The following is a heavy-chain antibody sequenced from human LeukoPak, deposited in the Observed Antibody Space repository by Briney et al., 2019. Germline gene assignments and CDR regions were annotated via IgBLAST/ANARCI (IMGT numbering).Heavy chain of an antibody. CDR1: GVSISSYY. Sequence: SETLSLTCTVSGVSISSYYWSWVRQPAGKGLEWVGRIYTSGSTNYNPSLKSRVTMSVDTSKNQFSLKLSSVTAADTAVYYCARLVRYFDSSLDYWGQGTLVTVSS. CDR2: IYTSGST. J-gene: IGHJ4*02. V-gene: IGHV4-4*07. D-gene: IGHD3-9*01. CDR3: ARLVRYFDSSLDY.